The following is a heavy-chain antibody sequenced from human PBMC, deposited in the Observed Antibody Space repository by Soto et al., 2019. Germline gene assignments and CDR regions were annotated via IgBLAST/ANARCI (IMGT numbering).Heavy chain of an antibody. Sequence: GGSLRLSCAASGFTFSSYAMSWVRQAPGKGLEWVSAISGSGGSTYYADSVKGRFTISRDNSKNTLYLQMNSLRAEDTAVYYCAKTRSYDSSGYYKYYFDYWGQGTLVTVSS. CDR2: ISGSGGST. CDR3: AKTRSYDSSGYYKYYFDY. D-gene: IGHD3-22*01. J-gene: IGHJ4*02. CDR1: GFTFSSYA. V-gene: IGHV3-23*01.